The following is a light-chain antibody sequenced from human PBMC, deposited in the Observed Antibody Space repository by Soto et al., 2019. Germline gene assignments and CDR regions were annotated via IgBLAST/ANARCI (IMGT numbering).Light chain of an antibody. CDR2: DVT. Sequence: QSALTQPASVSGSPGQSITISCTGTSGDVGGYNYVSWYQQHPGIAPKLLIYDVTNRPSGVSNRFSGSKSGNTASLTISGLQAEDEADYYCSSYTSSSTLVFGGGTKLTVL. CDR3: SSYTSSSTLV. CDR1: SGDVGGYNY. J-gene: IGLJ2*01. V-gene: IGLV2-14*01.